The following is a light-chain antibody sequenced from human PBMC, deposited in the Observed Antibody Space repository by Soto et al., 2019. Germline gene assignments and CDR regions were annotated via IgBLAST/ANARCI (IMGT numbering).Light chain of an antibody. CDR1: HIISNC. CDR2: GAS. Sequence: DIQMTQSPSTLSASVGDRVTITCRASHIISNCLAWDQQKPGKAPHILIYGASSLQTEVPSRFSGIGSGTEFTLSISSLQPDDFATYYCQQYDSDPYSFGQGTKGEIK. V-gene: IGKV1-5*01. CDR3: QQYDSDPYS. J-gene: IGKJ2*01.